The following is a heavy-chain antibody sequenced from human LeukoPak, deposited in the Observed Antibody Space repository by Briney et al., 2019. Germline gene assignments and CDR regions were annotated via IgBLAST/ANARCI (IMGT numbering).Heavy chain of an antibody. D-gene: IGHD1-7*01. CDR1: GGSFSGYY. CDR3: ARVLPPRGYNWNYFWFDP. CDR2: INHSGST. J-gene: IGHJ5*02. V-gene: IGHV4-34*01. Sequence: KPSETLSLTCAVYGGSFSGYYWSWIRQPPGKGLEWIGEINHSGSTNYNPSLKSRVTISVDTSKNQFSLKLSSVTAADTAVYYCARVLPPRGYNWNYFWFDPWGQGTLVTVSS.